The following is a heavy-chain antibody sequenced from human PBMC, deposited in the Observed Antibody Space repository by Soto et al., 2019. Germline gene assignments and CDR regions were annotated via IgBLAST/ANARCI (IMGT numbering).Heavy chain of an antibody. V-gene: IGHV4-34*01. CDR2: INHRGST. D-gene: IGHD5-12*01. J-gene: IGHJ4*02. CDR1: GGSFSGYY. CDR3: ARGGDRGYVN. Sequence: SETLSLTCAVYGGSFSGYYWSWIRQPPGKGLEWIGEINHRGSTKYNPSLKSRVTISVDTSKNQFSLKLSSVTAADTAVYYCARGGDRGYVNWGQGALVTVSS.